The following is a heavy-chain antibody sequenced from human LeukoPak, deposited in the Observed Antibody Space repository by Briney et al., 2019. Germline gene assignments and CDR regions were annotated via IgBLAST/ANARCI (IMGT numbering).Heavy chain of an antibody. J-gene: IGHJ4*02. CDR3: ARTTPYGDYYFDY. CDR2: IYYSGST. V-gene: IGHV4-39*01. CDR1: GGSISSSSYY. Sequence: SETLSLTCTVSGGSISSSSYYWGWIRQPPGRGLEWIGSIYYSGSTYYNPSLKSRVTISVDTSKNQFSLKLSSVTATDTAVYYCARTTPYGDYYFDYWGQGTLVTVSS. D-gene: IGHD4-17*01.